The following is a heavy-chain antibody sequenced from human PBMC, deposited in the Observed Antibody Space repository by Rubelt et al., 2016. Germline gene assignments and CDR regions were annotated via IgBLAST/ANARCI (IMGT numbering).Heavy chain of an antibody. CDR2: IYWNDDK. CDR3: ADSGLCCGGRCYSDWFDP. J-gene: IGHJ5*02. V-gene: IGHV2-5*01. Sequence: QITLKESGPTLVKPTQTLTLTCTFSGFSLSTSGVGVGWIRQPPGKALEWLALIYWNDDKRYSPSLKSRLTITKDTSKNQVGLTMTSTEPVEPSTYYCADSGLCCGGRCYSDWFDPWGQGTLVTVSS. D-gene: IGHD2-15*01. CDR1: GFSLSTSGVG.